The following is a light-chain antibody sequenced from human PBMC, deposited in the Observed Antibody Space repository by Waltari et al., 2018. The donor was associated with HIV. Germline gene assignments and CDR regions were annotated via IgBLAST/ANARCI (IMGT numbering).Light chain of an antibody. CDR3: QQYYLVPYT. J-gene: IGKJ2*01. Sequence: DVVMTQSPDSLTVSVGERATLNCKSSQSLLYVSNNKNYLAWYQQRPGHRPKLLIYWASTRQSGVPDRFSGSESGTDFSLTISSLQAEDVAVYYCQQYYLVPYTFGQGTKLEIK. CDR2: WAS. CDR1: QSLLYVSNNKNY. V-gene: IGKV4-1*01.